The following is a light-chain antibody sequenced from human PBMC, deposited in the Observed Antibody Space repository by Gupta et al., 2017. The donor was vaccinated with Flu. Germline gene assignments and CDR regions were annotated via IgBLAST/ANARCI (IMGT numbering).Light chain of an antibody. CDR2: DAS. V-gene: IGKV1-39*01. CDR1: QRISRY. CDR3: QQSYSTPPT. Sequence: PSSLSASVGDRVTITCRASQRISRYLNWYQQKPAKAPKLLIYDASSLQSRVPSRFSGSGSGTDITLTIRSLQPEDFATYYCQQSYSTPPTFGGGTKLEI. J-gene: IGKJ4*01.